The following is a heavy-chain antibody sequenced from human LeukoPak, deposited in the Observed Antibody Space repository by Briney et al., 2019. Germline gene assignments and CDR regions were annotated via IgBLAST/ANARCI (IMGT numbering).Heavy chain of an antibody. CDR1: GGSISNYY. CDR3: AREGSTNILDY. CDR2: IYSSGST. D-gene: IGHD2-2*01. J-gene: IGHJ4*02. V-gene: IGHV4-59*01. Sequence: SETLSLTCTVSGGSISNYYRSWIRQPPGKGLEWIGYIYSSGSTDYNPSLKSRVTISVDTSKNQFSLKLSSVTAADTAVYYCAREGSTNILDYWGQGTLVTVSS.